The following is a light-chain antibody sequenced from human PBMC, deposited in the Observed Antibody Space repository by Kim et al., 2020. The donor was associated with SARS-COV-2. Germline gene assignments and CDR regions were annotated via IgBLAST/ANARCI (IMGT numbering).Light chain of an antibody. Sequence: GQSITISCTGTSSDVGGYTFVSWYQQPPGKAPNLMIDGVSNRPSGVSNRFSGSKSGNTASLTISGLQAEDEADYYCSSYTTSTSVVFGGGTQLTVL. CDR3: SSYTTSTSVV. J-gene: IGLJ2*01. V-gene: IGLV2-14*03. CDR1: SSDVGGYTF. CDR2: GVS.